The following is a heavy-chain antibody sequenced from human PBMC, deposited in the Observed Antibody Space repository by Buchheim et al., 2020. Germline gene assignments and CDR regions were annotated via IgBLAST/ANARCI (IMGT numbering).Heavy chain of an antibody. J-gene: IGHJ5*02. CDR2: IDQSGNT. D-gene: IGHD1/OR15-1a*01. Sequence: QVQLQQWGAGLLKPSETLSLTCGVYGGSFSGNDWNWIRQPPGKGLEWIGEIDQSGNTKYNPSLKSRVTISVDTSKNQFSLKLSSVTAAETAVYYCATIEQSAEFRNNWFDPWGKGTL. V-gene: IGHV4-34*01. CDR1: GGSFSGND. CDR3: ATIEQSAEFRNNWFDP.